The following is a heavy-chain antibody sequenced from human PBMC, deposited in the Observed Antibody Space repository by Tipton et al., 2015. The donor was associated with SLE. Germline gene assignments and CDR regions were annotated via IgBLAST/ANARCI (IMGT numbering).Heavy chain of an antibody. CDR2: ISWNSGSI. CDR1: GFTFDDYA. D-gene: IGHD6-6*01. V-gene: IGHV3-9*03. J-gene: IGHJ3*02. Sequence: RSLRLSCAASGFTFDDYAMHWVRQAPGKGLEWVSGISWNSGSIGYADSVKGRFTISRDNAKNSLYLQMNSLRAEDMALYYCAKANLGTYAARGHDAFDIWGQGTMVTVSS. CDR3: AKANLGTYAARGHDAFDI.